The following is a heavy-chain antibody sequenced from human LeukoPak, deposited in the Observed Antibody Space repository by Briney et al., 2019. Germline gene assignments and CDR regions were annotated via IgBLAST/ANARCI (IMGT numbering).Heavy chain of an antibody. V-gene: IGHV4-61*01. D-gene: IGHD4-17*01. Sequence: SETLSLTCTISGGSISIDSLTTYYWSWVREPPGKGLEWIGSIFGGGNTNYNPSLKSRVTISADTYKRQFSLKLRSVTAADTAIYYCAIYGNWFDPWGQGTLVAVSS. CDR2: IFGGGNT. CDR3: AIYGNWFDP. J-gene: IGHJ5*02. CDR1: GGSISIDSLTTYY.